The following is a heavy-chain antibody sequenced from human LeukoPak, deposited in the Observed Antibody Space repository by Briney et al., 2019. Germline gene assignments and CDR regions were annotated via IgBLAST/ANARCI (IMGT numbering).Heavy chain of an antibody. CDR1: GFTFSSYA. J-gene: IGHJ4*02. CDR2: ISSSSSYI. CDR3: ARDLRGFLRV. Sequence: PGGSLRLSCAASGFTFSSYAMSWVRQAPGKGLEWVSSISSSSSYIYYADSVKGRFTISRDNAKNSLYLQMNSLRAEDTAVYYCARDLRGFLRVWGQGTLVTVSS. D-gene: IGHD3-16*01. V-gene: IGHV3-21*01.